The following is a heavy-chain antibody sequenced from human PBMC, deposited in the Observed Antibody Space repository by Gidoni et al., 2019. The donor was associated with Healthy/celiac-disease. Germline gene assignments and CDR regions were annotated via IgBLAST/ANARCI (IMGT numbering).Heavy chain of an antibody. CDR1: GYGFTSYW. CDR2: ICPGDSDT. J-gene: IGHJ5*02. D-gene: IGHD2-2*01. Sequence: EVQLVQSGAEVKQPGEFLKISCKGSGYGFTSYWIGCARQMPGEGLEWLGIICPGDSDTRYSPSFQGQVTISADKSISTAYLQWSSLKASDTAMYYCARLPYCSSTSCQLNWFDPWGQGTLVTVSS. V-gene: IGHV5-51*03. CDR3: ARLPYCSSTSCQLNWFDP.